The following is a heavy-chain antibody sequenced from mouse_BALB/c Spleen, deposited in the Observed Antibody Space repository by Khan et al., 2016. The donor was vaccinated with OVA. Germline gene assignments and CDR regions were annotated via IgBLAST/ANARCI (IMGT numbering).Heavy chain of an antibody. D-gene: IGHD3-1*01. V-gene: IGHV14-3*02. CDR2: IDPVNGNT. CDR1: GFNIKDTH. CDR3: VPPGAWGFFDF. Sequence: MQLEESGAELVKPGASVKLSCTASGFNIKDTHMHWVKQRPEQGLEWIGRIDPVNGNTKYDPKFQGKATITADTSSNTAYLQFSSLTSEDTAVYYFVPPGAWGFFDFWGPGTTLTVSS. J-gene: IGHJ2*01.